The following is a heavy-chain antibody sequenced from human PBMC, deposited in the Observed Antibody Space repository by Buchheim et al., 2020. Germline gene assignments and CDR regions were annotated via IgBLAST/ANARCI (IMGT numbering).Heavy chain of an antibody. CDR2: INPSGGST. J-gene: IGHJ5*02. Sequence: QVQLVQSGAEVKKPGASVKVSCKASGYTFTSYDINWVRQATGQGLEWMGIINPSGGSTSYAQKFQGRVTMTRDTSTSTVYMELSSLRSEDTAVYYCARETYGGNSPFDPWGQGTL. CDR1: GYTFTSYD. V-gene: IGHV1-46*01. CDR3: ARETYGGNSPFDP. D-gene: IGHD4-23*01.